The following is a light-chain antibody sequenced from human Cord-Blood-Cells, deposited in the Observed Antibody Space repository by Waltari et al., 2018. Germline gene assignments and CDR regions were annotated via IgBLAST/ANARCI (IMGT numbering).Light chain of an antibody. Sequence: DIQMTQSPSSLSASVGDRVTITCRARQSICSYLHLYQQKPGKPPKLRIYAASSLQSGVPSRFSGSGSGTDFTLTISSLQPGDFATYYCQQSYSTPLTFGGGTKVEIK. V-gene: IGKV1-39*01. CDR1: QSICSY. CDR3: QQSYSTPLT. J-gene: IGKJ4*01. CDR2: AAS.